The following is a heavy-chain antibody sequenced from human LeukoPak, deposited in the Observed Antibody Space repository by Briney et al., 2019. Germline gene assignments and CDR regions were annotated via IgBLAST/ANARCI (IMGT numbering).Heavy chain of an antibody. D-gene: IGHD3-10*01. V-gene: IGHV3-30*18. Sequence: GGSLRLSCTASGFAFSVYGMHWVPQAPGKGLEWVAVISNDGNNKYYADSVKGRFTISRDNSKSTLYLHMNSLRAEDMAVYYCAKGLPGAGQRGYFDYWGQGTLVTVSS. CDR3: AKGLPGAGQRGYFDY. CDR2: ISNDGNNK. J-gene: IGHJ4*02. CDR1: GFAFSVYG.